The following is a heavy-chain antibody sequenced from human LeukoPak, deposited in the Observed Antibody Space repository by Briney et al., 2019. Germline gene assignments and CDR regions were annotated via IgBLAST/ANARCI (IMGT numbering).Heavy chain of an antibody. CDR2: FDPEDGET. CDR1: GYTLTELS. D-gene: IGHD2-15*01. CDR3: ATVGCSGGSCYGGAVGRAYYFDY. Sequence: APVKVSCKVSGYTLTELSMHWVRQAPGKGLEWVGGFDPEDGETIYAQKFQGRVTMTEDTSTDTAYMELSSLRSEDTAVYYCATVGCSGGSCYGGAVGRAYYFDYWGQGALVTVSS. J-gene: IGHJ4*02. V-gene: IGHV1-24*01.